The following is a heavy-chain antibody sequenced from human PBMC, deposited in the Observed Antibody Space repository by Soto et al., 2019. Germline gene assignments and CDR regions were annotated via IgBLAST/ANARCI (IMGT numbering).Heavy chain of an antibody. D-gene: IGHD1-7*01. CDR2: IIPIFGTA. V-gene: IGHV1-69*13. J-gene: IGHJ6*02. Sequence: EASVKVSCKASGGTFSSYAISWVRRAPGQGLEWMGGIIPIFGTANYAQKFQGRVTITADESTSTAYMELSSLRSEDTAVYYCARQQLELREDGYYYGMDVWGQGTTVTVSS. CDR1: GGTFSSYA. CDR3: ARQQLELREDGYYYGMDV.